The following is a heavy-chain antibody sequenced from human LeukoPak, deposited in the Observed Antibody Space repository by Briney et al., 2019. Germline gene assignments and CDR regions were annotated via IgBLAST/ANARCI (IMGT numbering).Heavy chain of an antibody. CDR1: GGSISSYY. CDR2: IHYRVTS. D-gene: IGHD3-10*01. J-gene: IGHJ4*02. Sequence: PSETLSLTCTVSGGSISSYYWSWIRQPPGKGLEWIGYIHYRVTSDYNPSLKSRVTMSVDMSTRQISLKLNSVTAADTAVYYCARAVGGDGSGSLWGPGTLVTVSS. V-gene: IGHV4-59*01. CDR3: ARAVGGDGSGSL.